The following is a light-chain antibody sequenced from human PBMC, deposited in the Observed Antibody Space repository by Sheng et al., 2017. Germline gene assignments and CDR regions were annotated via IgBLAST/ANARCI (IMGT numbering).Light chain of an antibody. V-gene: IGKV3-11*01. Sequence: EIVMTQSPVTLSVSLGERATLSCRASQSLRSSSLAWYQQKPGQAPRLLIYETSKRATGIPARFSGSGSGTDFTLIISSLEREDFGVYYCLQRSNWPPPLTFGGGTKVQIK. J-gene: IGKJ4*01. CDR3: LQRSNWPPPLT. CDR2: ETS. CDR1: QSLRSSS.